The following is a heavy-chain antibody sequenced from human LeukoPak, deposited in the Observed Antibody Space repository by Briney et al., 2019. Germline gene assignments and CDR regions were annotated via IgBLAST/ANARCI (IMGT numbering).Heavy chain of an antibody. V-gene: IGHV4-38-2*02. J-gene: IGHJ2*01. CDR1: GYSISSGYY. Sequence: SETLSLTCTVSGYSISSGYYWGWIRQPPGKGLEWIGSIYHSGSTYYNPSLKSRVTISVDTSKNQFSLKLSSVTAADTAVYYCARVPTVTTPFWYFDLWGRGTLVTVSS. D-gene: IGHD4-17*01. CDR3: ARVPTVTTPFWYFDL. CDR2: IYHSGST.